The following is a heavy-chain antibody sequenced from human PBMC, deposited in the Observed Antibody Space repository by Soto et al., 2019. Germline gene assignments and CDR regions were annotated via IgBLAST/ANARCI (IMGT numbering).Heavy chain of an antibody. D-gene: IGHD1-26*01. V-gene: IGHV1-46*01. CDR1: GYTFTSYY. Sequence: QVQLVQSGAEVKKPGASVKVSCKASGYTFTSYYMHWVRQAPGQGLEWMGIINPSGGSTSYAQKFQGRVTMTRDTSTSTVYMELSSLRSEDTAVYYCARVGYSGSYLVLDYYYGMDVWGQGTTVTVSS. J-gene: IGHJ6*02. CDR2: INPSGGST. CDR3: ARVGYSGSYLVLDYYYGMDV.